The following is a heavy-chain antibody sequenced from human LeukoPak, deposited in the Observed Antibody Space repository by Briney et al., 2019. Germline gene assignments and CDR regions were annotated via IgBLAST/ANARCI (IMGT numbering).Heavy chain of an antibody. CDR2: IYSGGST. Sequence: GGSLRLSCAASGFTVSSNYMSWVRQAPGKGLEWVSVIYSGGSTYYADSVKGRFTISRDNSKNTLYLQMNSLRAEDTAVYYCARGVYSSGYCYGNFDYWGQGTLVTVSS. CDR3: ARGVYSSGYCYGNFDY. V-gene: IGHV3-66*02. CDR1: GFTVSSNY. D-gene: IGHD3-22*01. J-gene: IGHJ4*02.